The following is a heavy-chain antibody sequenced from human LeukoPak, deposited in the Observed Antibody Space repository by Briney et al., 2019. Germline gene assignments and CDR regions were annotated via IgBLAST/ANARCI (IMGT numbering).Heavy chain of an antibody. D-gene: IGHD2-15*01. V-gene: IGHV3-7*01. CDR1: EFTFSSYW. CDR2: IMQDGSEK. J-gene: IGHJ4*02. CDR3: ARDGGGIVVVVAAFFDY. Sequence: PGGSLRLSCVGSEFTFSSYWMNWVRQAPGKGLEWVANIMQDGSEKYYVDSVKGRFTISRDNAQKPLYLQMNSLGVEDSAVYYCARDGGGIVVVVAAFFDYWGQGTLVTVSS.